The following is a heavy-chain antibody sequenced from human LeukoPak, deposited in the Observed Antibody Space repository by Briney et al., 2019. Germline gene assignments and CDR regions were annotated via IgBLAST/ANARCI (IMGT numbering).Heavy chain of an antibody. V-gene: IGHV1-24*01. CDR1: GYTLTELS. Sequence: GASVKVSCKVSGYTLTELSMHWVRQAPGKGLEWMGGFDPEDGETIYAQKFQGRVTMTEDTSTDTAYMELSSLRSEDTAVYYCATRSARLDLSELRGAFDIWGQGTMVTVSS. J-gene: IGHJ3*02. CDR3: ATRSARLDLSELRGAFDI. CDR2: FDPEDGET. D-gene: IGHD1-26*01.